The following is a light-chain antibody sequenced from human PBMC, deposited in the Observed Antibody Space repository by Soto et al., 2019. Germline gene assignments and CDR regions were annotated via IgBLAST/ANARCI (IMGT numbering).Light chain of an antibody. CDR3: QQYNNRWT. CDR1: QSVGSNY. CDR2: CAS. V-gene: IGKV3-20*01. J-gene: IGKJ1*01. Sequence: EIVLTQSPGTLSLSLGERATVSCRASQSVGSNYLAWYQRKPGQAPRLLIYCASSRATGIPDRFSGSGSGTDFTLTISSLQSEDVAVYYCQQYNNRWTFGLGTKVDIK.